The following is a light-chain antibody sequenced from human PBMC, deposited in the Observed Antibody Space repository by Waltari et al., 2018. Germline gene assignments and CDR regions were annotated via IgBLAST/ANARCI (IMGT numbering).Light chain of an antibody. V-gene: IGLV3-25*03. CDR3: QSADSSGTYVV. Sequence: SYELTQPPSVSVSPRQTARITCSGDALPKQYAYWYQQKPGQAPVLVIHKASKRPSGIPERVSGCSSRTTVTLTISGGQAEDESDYYCQSADSSGTYVVFGGGTKLPV. J-gene: IGLJ2*01. CDR1: ALPKQY. CDR2: KAS.